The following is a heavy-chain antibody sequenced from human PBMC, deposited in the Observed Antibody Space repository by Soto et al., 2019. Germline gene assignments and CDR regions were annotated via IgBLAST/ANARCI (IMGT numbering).Heavy chain of an antibody. J-gene: IGHJ4*02. Sequence: QTXESLRLSCSGFGFSINTYWMNWIRQTPGKGLEWVANINPEGNAKTYVDPVKGRFFVSRDNTRNSLDLQMTSLRVEDSAIYFCAAWDISNIWGQGILVTVSS. V-gene: IGHV3-7*01. CDR3: AAWDISNI. CDR2: INPEGNAK. D-gene: IGHD2-15*01. CDR1: GFSINTYW.